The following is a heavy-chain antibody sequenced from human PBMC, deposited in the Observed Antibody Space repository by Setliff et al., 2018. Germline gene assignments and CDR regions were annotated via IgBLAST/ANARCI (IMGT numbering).Heavy chain of an antibody. D-gene: IGHD3-10*02. CDR1: GYTFAKYG. CDR3: ARDRDGMFMFDS. Sequence: ASVKVSCKAFGYTFAKYGTSWVRQAPGQGLEWMGWISGYNGYTVYAQKLQGRVTLTTDTSTGTAYMEVRSLRSDDTAQYYCARDRDGMFMFDSWGQGTLVTVSS. J-gene: IGHJ4*02. CDR2: ISGYNGYT. V-gene: IGHV1-18*01.